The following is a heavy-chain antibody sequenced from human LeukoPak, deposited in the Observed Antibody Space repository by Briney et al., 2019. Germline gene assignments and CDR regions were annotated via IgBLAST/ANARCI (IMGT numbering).Heavy chain of an antibody. CDR3: AMQLGQEVIHDY. J-gene: IGHJ4*01. V-gene: IGHV1-69*02. CDR1: GGTFSSYT. D-gene: IGHD2/OR15-2a*01. CDR2: IIPILGIA. Sequence: SVKVSCKASGGTFSSYTISWVRQAPGQGLEWMGRIIPILGIANYAQKFQGRVTITADESTSTAYMELSSLRSEDTAVYYCAMQLGQEVIHDYWGQEPWSPSPQ.